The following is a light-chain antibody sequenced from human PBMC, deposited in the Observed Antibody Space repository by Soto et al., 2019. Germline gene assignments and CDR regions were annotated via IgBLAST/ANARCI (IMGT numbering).Light chain of an antibody. Sequence: EIVLTQSPGTLSLSPGEGATLSCRASQTISSGSLAWYQQKPGQPPRLLIYGGSSRAAGSPDRFSGSGSGTDFSLTISRLEPEDFAVDNCQQYGSSRTFGQGTKVEV. J-gene: IGKJ1*01. CDR2: GGS. CDR3: QQYGSSRT. CDR1: QTISSGS. V-gene: IGKV3-20*01.